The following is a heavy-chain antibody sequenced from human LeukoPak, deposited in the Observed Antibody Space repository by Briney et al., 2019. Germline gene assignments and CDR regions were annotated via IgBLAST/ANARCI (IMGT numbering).Heavy chain of an antibody. V-gene: IGHV1-69*04. Sequence: GASVKVSCKAPGGTFSSYAISWVRQAPGQGLEWMGRIIPILGIANYAQKFQGRVTITADKSTSTAYMELSSLRSEDTAVYYCARSEYSSGWSNWFDPWGQGTLVTVSS. CDR3: ARSEYSSGWSNWFDP. D-gene: IGHD6-19*01. CDR2: IIPILGIA. CDR1: GGTFSSYA. J-gene: IGHJ5*02.